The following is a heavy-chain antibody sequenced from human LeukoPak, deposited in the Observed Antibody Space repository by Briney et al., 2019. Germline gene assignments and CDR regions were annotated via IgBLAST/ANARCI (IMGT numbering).Heavy chain of an antibody. CDR3: ARDYCSSTSCLEGFFDY. J-gene: IGHJ4*02. D-gene: IGHD2-2*01. CDR1: GFAFSTYS. Sequence: GGSLRLSCAASGFAFSTYSMNWVRQAPGKGLEWVSSVSRSSRFIFYADSVQGRFTISRDDAKNSLYLQMNSLRAEDTAVYYCARDYCSSTSCLEGFFDYWGQGTLVTVSS. CDR2: VSRSSRFI. V-gene: IGHV3-21*01.